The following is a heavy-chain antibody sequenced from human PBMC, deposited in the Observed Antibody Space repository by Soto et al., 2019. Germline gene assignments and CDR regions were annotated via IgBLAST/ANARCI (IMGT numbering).Heavy chain of an antibody. V-gene: IGHV4-39*01. CDR2: IYYSGST. Sequence: PSETLSLTCTVSGGSISSSSYYWGWIRQPPGKGLEWIGSIYYSGSTYYNPSLKSRVTISVDTSKNQFSLKLSSVTAADTAVYYCARQRLAAAGTGYYYGMDVWGQGTTVTVSS. CDR3: ARQRLAAAGTGYYYGMDV. CDR1: GGSISSSSYY. J-gene: IGHJ6*02. D-gene: IGHD6-13*01.